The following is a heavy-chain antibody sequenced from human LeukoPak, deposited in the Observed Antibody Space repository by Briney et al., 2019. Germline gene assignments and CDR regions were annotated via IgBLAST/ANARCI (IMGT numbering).Heavy chain of an antibody. Sequence: ASVKVSCKASGGTFSSYAISWVRQAPGQGLEWMGGIIPIFGTANYAQKFQGRVTITADESTSTAYMELSSLRSEDTAVYYCASGSSAYYYYYMDVWGKGTTVTISS. CDR2: IIPIFGTA. J-gene: IGHJ6*03. CDR1: GGTFSSYA. D-gene: IGHD6-25*01. CDR3: ASGSSAYYYYYMDV. V-gene: IGHV1-69*13.